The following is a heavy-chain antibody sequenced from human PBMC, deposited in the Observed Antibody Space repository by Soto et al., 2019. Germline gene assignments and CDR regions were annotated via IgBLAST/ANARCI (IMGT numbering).Heavy chain of an antibody. CDR1: GFTFSSYA. J-gene: IGHJ4*02. CDR2: ISGSGGST. D-gene: IGHD3-10*01. Sequence: LILSCAASGFTFSSYAMSWVRQAPGKGLEWVSAISGSGGSTYYADSVKGRFTISRDNSKNTLYLQMNSLRAEDTAVYYCAKDLPMGRGVPDYWAQGTLVTVSS. CDR3: AKDLPMGRGVPDY. V-gene: IGHV3-23*01.